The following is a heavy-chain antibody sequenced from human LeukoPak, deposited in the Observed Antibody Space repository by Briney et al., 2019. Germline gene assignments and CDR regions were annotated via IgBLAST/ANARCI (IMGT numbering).Heavy chain of an antibody. V-gene: IGHV3-66*01. J-gene: IGHJ4*02. CDR2: IYSGGST. Sequence: GGSLRLSCAASGFTFSSYSMNWVRQAPGKGLEWVSVIYSGGSTYYADSVKDRFTISRDNSKNTLYLQMNSLRAEDTAVYYCARGTGDYWGQGTLVTVSS. CDR3: ARGTGDY. D-gene: IGHD3-10*01. CDR1: GFTFSSYS.